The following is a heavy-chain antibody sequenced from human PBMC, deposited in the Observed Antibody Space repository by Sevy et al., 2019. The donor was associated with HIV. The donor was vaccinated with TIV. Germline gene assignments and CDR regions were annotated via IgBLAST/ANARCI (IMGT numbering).Heavy chain of an antibody. CDR1: GYMFTDYY. J-gene: IGHJ4*02. D-gene: IGHD4-17*01. Sequence: ASVKVSCKTSGYMFTDYYIHWVRQAPGQGFEWMGWINPNSGATAYAQIFQDRVTVSRYTSITTSYMELTRLRSDDTAVYYFAPHGKSDYGSLLDYWGQGTLVTVSS. CDR3: APHGKSDYGSLLDY. CDR2: INPNSGAT. V-gene: IGHV1-2*02.